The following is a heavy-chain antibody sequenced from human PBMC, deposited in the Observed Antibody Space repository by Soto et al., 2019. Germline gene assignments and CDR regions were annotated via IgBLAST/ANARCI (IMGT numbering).Heavy chain of an antibody. CDR1: GFTFSSYA. CDR3: AKGGPAMLGGDH. D-gene: IGHD5-18*01. J-gene: IGHJ4*02. Sequence: QVQLVESGGGVVQPGRSLRLSCAASGFTFSSYAMHWVRQAPGKGLEWVAIASYDGTTAYYAASVKGRFTISIDNSKTTLYLQMNSLSAEDTAVYYCAKGGPAMLGGDHWGQGTLVTVSS. CDR2: ASYDGTTA. V-gene: IGHV3-30*18.